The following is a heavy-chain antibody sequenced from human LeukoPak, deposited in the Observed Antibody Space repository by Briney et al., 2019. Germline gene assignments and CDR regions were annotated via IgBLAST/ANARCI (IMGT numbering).Heavy chain of an antibody. CDR2: INPNSGGT. J-gene: IGHJ3*02. V-gene: IGHV1-2*06. CDR3: ASPRYYDSSSYLNDAFDI. CDR1: GYTFTGYY. D-gene: IGHD3-22*01. Sequence: ASVKVSCKASGYTFTGYYMHWVRQAPGQGLEWMGRINPNSGGTNYAQKFQGRVTMTRDTSISTAYMELSRLRSDDTAVYYCASPRYYDSSSYLNDAFDIWGQGTMVTVSS.